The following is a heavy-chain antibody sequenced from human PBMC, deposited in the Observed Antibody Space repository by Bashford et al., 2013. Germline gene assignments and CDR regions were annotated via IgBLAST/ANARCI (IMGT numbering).Heavy chain of an antibody. CDR3: STAGIIEAGPNWFDP. J-gene: IGHJ5*02. Sequence: VRQAPGKGLEWVSVIFAGGSTYYADSVKGRFTISRDTSENTLNLQMNRLKIEDTGVYYCSTAGIIEAGPNWFDPWGQGTLVTVSS. D-gene: IGHD1-1*01. V-gene: IGHV3-53*01. CDR2: IFAGGST.